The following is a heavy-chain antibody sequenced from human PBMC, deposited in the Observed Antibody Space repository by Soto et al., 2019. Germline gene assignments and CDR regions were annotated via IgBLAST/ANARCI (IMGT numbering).Heavy chain of an antibody. Sequence: EVQLVESGGGLIQPGGSLRLSCAASGFTVSSDYMSWVRQAPGKGLEWVSVIYPGGSTYYADSVKGRFTFSRDNSKNTLSLQMNSLRAEDTAVYYWARAYGANPALFDPWGQGTLVTVSS. CDR1: GFTVSSDY. CDR3: ARAYGANPALFDP. V-gene: IGHV3-53*01. J-gene: IGHJ5*02. CDR2: IYPGGST. D-gene: IGHD4-17*01.